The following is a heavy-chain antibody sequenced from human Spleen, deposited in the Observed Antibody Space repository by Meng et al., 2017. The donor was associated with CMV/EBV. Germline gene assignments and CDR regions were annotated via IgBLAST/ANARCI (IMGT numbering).Heavy chain of an antibody. D-gene: IGHD1-26*01. CDR3: ARGRVGATKW. J-gene: IGHJ4*02. V-gene: IGHV1-2*02. CDR1: GYTFTSYD. Sequence: KVSCKASGYTFTSYDINWVRQATGQGLEWMGWINPNSGGTNYAQKFQGRVTMTRETSISTAYMELSRLRSDDTAVYYCARGRVGATKWWGQGTLVTVSS. CDR2: INPNSGGT.